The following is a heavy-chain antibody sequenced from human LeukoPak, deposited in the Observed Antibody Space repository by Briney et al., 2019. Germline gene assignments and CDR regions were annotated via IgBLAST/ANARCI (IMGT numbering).Heavy chain of an antibody. CDR1: GFTFSSYG. Sequence: GGSLRLSCAASGFTFSSYGMHWVRQAPGKGLEWVAVIWYDGSNKYYADSVKGRFTISRDNSKNTLYLQMNRLRAEDTAVYYCARDRLRYCSGGSCYLLDPWGQGTLVTVSS. D-gene: IGHD2-15*01. CDR3: ARDRLRYCSGGSCYLLDP. CDR2: IWYDGSNK. V-gene: IGHV3-33*01. J-gene: IGHJ5*02.